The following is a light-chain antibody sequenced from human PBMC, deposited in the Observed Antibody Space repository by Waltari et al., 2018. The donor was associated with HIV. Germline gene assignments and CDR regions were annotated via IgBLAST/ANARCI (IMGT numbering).Light chain of an antibody. CDR3: SSYTSSSTLV. J-gene: IGLJ3*02. Sequence: QSALTQPASVSGSPGQSITISCTGTSSDVGGYTYVSWDQQHPGKAPKLMIYAFRNRPSGVSILFSGAKSGNTASLTISGLQAGDEADYYCSSYTSSSTLVFGGGTKLTVL. CDR1: SSDVGGYTY. V-gene: IGLV2-14*01. CDR2: AFR.